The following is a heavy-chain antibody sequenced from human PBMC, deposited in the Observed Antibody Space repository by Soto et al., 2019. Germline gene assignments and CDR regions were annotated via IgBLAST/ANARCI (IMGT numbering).Heavy chain of an antibody. J-gene: IGHJ4*02. CDR1: GFIFSSYS. D-gene: IGHD2-15*01. V-gene: IGHV3-21*01. CDR2: ISSSTYT. CDR3: ARDRCSGGSCYSIDY. Sequence: PGGSLRLSCAASGFIFSSYSMNWVRQAPGKGLEWVSSISSSTYTYYAESAKGRFTISRDSAKNSLFLEMTSLRAEDTAVYYCARDRCSGGSCYSIDYWGQGTLVTVSS.